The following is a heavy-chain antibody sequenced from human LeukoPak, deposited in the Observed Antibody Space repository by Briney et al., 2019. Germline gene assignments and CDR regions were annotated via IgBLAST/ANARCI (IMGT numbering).Heavy chain of an antibody. J-gene: IGHJ3*02. CDR1: GGSISSSSYY. Sequence: SEPLSLTCTVSGGSISSSSYYWGWIRQPPGKGLEWIGSIYYSGSTSYNPSLKSRVTISVDTSKNQFSLKLSSVTAADTAVYYCARHLPYSSSGHDAFDIWGQGTMVTVSS. CDR2: IYYSGST. D-gene: IGHD6-6*01. CDR3: ARHLPYSSSGHDAFDI. V-gene: IGHV4-39*01.